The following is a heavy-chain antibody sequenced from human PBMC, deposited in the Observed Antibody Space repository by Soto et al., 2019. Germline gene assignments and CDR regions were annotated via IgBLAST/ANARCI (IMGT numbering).Heavy chain of an antibody. CDR1: GGTFSSYA. J-gene: IGHJ4*02. D-gene: IGHD3-9*01. Sequence: SVKVSFKASGGTFSSYAISWVRQAPGQGLEWMGGIIPIFGTANYAQKFQGRVTITADESTSTAYMELSSLRSEDTAVYYCARGRVNILTGYYLGYWGQGTLVTVS. CDR2: IIPIFGTA. CDR3: ARGRVNILTGYYLGY. V-gene: IGHV1-69*13.